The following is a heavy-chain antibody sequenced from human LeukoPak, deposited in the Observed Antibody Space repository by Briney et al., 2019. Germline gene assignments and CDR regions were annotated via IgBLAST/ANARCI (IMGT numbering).Heavy chain of an antibody. CDR2: IRFDGTSE. J-gene: IGHJ6*03. D-gene: IGHD3-3*01. CDR1: GFTFGTYG. CDR3: AKTSLSDPSGHYYYMDV. Sequence: GGSLRLSCAASGFTFGTYGMSWVRQAPGKGLEWVAFIRFDGTSEFYADSVKARFTISRDNSQNTVSLQLNNLRIEDTALYYCAKTSLSDPSGHYYYMDVWGKGTTVTVSS. V-gene: IGHV3-30*02.